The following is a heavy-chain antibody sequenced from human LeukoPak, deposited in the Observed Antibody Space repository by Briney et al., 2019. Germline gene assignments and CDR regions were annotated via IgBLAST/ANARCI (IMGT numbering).Heavy chain of an antibody. D-gene: IGHD3-10*01. CDR2: MFYSGGT. CDR3: ARASDGSGPFDY. V-gene: IGHV4-59*01. Sequence: SETLSLTCAVYGGSFSDYFWSWIRQPPGKGLEWIGYMFYSGGTNYNPSLKSRLTVSLDTSNNAFSLQLTSVTAADTAVYYCARASDGSGPFDYWGQGTLVTVSS. CDR1: GGSFSDYF. J-gene: IGHJ4*02.